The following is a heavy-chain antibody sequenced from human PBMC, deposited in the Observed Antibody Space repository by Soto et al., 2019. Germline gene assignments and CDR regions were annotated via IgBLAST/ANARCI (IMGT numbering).Heavy chain of an antibody. D-gene: IGHD6-13*01. J-gene: IGHJ6*02. CDR3: ARAGYSSSWYPTNGMYV. CDR2: INPSGGST. CDR1: GYTFTSYY. V-gene: IGHV1-46*01. Sequence: ASVKVSCKASGYTFTSYYMHWVRQAPGQGLEWMGIINPSGGSTSYAQKFQGRVTMTRDTSTSTVYMELSSLRSEDTAVYYCARAGYSSSWYPTNGMYVWGQGTTVTVSS.